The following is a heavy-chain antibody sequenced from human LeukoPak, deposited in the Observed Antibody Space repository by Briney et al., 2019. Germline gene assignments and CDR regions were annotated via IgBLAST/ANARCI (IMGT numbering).Heavy chain of an antibody. CDR3: ARDRTSGYNWFDP. V-gene: IGHV1-2*02. CDR2: INPNSGDT. D-gene: IGHD3-22*01. CDR1: GYTFTSYY. Sequence: GASVKVSCKASGYTFTSYYMHWVRQAPGQGLEWMGWINPNSGDTNYAQKFQGRVTMTRDTSISTAYMELSRLTSDDTAMYYCARDRTSGYNWFDPWGQGTLVTVSS. J-gene: IGHJ5*02.